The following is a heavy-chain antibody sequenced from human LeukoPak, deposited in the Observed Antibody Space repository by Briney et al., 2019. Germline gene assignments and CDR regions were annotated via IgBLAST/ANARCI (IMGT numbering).Heavy chain of an antibody. V-gene: IGHV4-59*08. J-gene: IGHJ4*02. D-gene: IGHD6-13*01. Sequence: PSETLSLTCTASGGSISSYYWSWIRQPPGKGLEWMGYIYYSGTTNYNPSLNSRVSILVDTSKNQLSLNLSSVTAAATAVYYCARRGIAAAGYDYWGQGTLVTVSS. CDR3: ARRGIAAAGYDY. CDR1: GGSISSYY. CDR2: IYYSGTT.